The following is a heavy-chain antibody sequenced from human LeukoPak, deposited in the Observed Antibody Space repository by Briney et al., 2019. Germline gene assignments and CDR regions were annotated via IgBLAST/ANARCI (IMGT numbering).Heavy chain of an antibody. V-gene: IGHV4-31*03. J-gene: IGHJ3*02. CDR2: IYYSGST. D-gene: IGHD2-2*01. CDR3: ARYIPAALGNAFDI. CDR1: GGSISSGGYY. Sequence: SQTLSLTCTVSGGSISSGGYYWSWIRQHPGTGLEWIGYIYYSGSTYYNPSLKSRVTISVDTSKNQFSLKLSSVTAADTAVYYCARYIPAALGNAFDIWGQGTLVTVSS.